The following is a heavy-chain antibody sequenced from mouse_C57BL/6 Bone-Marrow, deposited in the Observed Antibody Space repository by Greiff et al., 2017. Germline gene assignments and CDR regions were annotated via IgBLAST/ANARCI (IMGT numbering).Heavy chain of an antibody. J-gene: IGHJ4*01. D-gene: IGHD2-2*01. CDR2: IWSGGST. V-gene: IGHV2-2*01. Sequence: VKLEESGPGLVQPSQSLSITCTVSGFSLTSYGVHWVRQSPGKGLEWLGVIWSGGSTDYNAAFISRLSISTGNSNSQVFFKMNSLQADDTAIYYCARNFYYGYGYYAVDYWGQGTSVTVSS. CDR3: ARNFYYGYGYYAVDY. CDR1: GFSLTSYG.